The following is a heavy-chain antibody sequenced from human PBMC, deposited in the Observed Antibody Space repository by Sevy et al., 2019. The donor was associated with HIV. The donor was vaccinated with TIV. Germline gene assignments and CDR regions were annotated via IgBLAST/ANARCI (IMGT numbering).Heavy chain of an antibody. Sequence: HSETLSLTCTVSGGSISSGDDYWSWIRQPPGKGLEWIGYIYYSGSTYYNPSLKSRVTISVDTSKNQFSLKLSSVTAADTAVYYCARVSGGSSIFDYWGQGSLVTVSS. CDR2: IYYSGST. D-gene: IGHD2-15*01. CDR1: GGSISSGDDY. J-gene: IGHJ4*02. CDR3: ARVSGGSSIFDY. V-gene: IGHV4-30-4*01.